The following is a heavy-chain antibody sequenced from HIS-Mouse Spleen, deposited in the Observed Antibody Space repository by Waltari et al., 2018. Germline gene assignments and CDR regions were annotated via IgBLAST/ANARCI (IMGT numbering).Heavy chain of an antibody. CDR3: AREIPYSSSWYDWYFDL. D-gene: IGHD6-13*01. Sequence: QLQLQESGPGLVKPSETLSLTCTVSGGSISSSSYYLGWIRQPPGKGLEWIGSIYYSRSTNYNPALKSRVTISVDTSKNQFSRKLSSVTAADTAVYYCAREIPYSSSWYDWYFDLWGRGTLVTVSS. CDR2: IYYSRST. J-gene: IGHJ2*01. CDR1: GGSISSSSYY. V-gene: IGHV4-39*07.